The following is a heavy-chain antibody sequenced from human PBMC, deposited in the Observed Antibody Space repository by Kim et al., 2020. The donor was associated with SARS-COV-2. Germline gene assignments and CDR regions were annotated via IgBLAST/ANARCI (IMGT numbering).Heavy chain of an antibody. D-gene: IGHD2-15*01. J-gene: IGHJ5*02. CDR3: AREGLQDRDWFDP. Sequence: YAGSVKGRFTISRDNAKNSLYLQMNSLRAEDTAVYYCAREGLQDRDWFDPWGQGTLVTVSS. V-gene: IGHV3-48*03.